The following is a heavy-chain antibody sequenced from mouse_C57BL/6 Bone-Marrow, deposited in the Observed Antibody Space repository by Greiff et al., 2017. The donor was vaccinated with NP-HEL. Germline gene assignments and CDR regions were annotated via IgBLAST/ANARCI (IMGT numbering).Heavy chain of an antibody. CDR3: ARWVWLLHWYFDV. Sequence: QVQLQQSGAELVRPGTSVKMSCKASGYTFTNYWIGWAKQRPGHGLEWIGDIYPGGGYTNYNEKIKGKATLTADKYSSTSYMQFRSLTSEDSAIYYCARWVWLLHWYFDVWGTGTTVTVSS. CDR2: IYPGGGYT. CDR1: GYTFTNYW. V-gene: IGHV1-63*01. J-gene: IGHJ1*03. D-gene: IGHD2-3*01.